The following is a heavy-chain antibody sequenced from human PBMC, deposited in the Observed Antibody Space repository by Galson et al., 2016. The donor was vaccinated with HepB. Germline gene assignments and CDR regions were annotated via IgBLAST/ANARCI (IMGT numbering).Heavy chain of an antibody. Sequence: SLRLSCAASGFTFSSYGMNWVRQAPGKGLEWVSSISSSSSYIYYANSVKGRFTISRDNAKNSLYLQMNSLRPEDTAVYYCAIVGRTYWSGIKCYSGDFDYWGQGTLVTVSS. J-gene: IGHJ4*02. CDR1: GFTFSSYG. D-gene: IGHD2-15*01. V-gene: IGHV3-21*01. CDR2: ISSSSSYI. CDR3: AIVGRTYWSGIKCYSGDFDY.